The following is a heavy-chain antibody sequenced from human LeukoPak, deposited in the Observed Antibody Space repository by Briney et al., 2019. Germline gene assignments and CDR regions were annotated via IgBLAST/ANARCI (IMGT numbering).Heavy chain of an antibody. Sequence: GGSLRLSCAASGFTFSSYAMSWVRQAPGKGLEWVSGISGSGGSTYYADSVKGRFTISRDNSKNTLYLQMNSLRAEDTAVYYCARGYDILTGYYMPGAWGQGTLVTVSS. CDR3: ARGYDILTGYYMPGA. CDR1: GFTFSSYA. D-gene: IGHD3-9*01. CDR2: ISGSGGST. J-gene: IGHJ5*02. V-gene: IGHV3-23*01.